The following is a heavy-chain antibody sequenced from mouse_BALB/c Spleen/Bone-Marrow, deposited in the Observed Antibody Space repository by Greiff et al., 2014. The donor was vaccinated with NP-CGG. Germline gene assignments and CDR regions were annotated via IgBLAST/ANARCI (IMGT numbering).Heavy chain of an antibody. CDR2: IGSGGSYT. V-gene: IGHV5-6*01. J-gene: IGHJ3*01. CDR1: GFTFSSYD. CDR3: SRLSYDYDGAWFAY. Sequence: EVHLVESGGDLVRPGGSLKLSCAASGFTFSSYDMSWVRQTPDKRLEWVATIGSGGSYTYYPDSVKGRFTISRDNAKNALYLQMSSLKSEDTAMYYCSRLSYDYDGAWFAYWGQGTLVTVPA. D-gene: IGHD2-4*01.